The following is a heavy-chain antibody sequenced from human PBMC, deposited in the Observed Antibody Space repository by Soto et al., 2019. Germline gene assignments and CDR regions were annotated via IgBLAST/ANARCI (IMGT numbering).Heavy chain of an antibody. V-gene: IGHV3-64*01. Sequence: GGSLRLSCAASGFTFSNYAMHWVHQAPGKGLEYVSAISSNGGSTYYANSVKGRFTISRDNSKNTLYLQMGSLRAEDMAVYYCARVYCSGGSCYSMDVWGKGTTVTVSS. CDR3: ARVYCSGGSCYSMDV. CDR2: ISSNGGST. D-gene: IGHD2-15*01. CDR1: GFTFSNYA. J-gene: IGHJ6*03.